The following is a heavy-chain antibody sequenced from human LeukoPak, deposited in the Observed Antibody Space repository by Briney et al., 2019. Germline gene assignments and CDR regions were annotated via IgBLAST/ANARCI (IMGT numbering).Heavy chain of an antibody. V-gene: IGHV3-48*03. D-gene: IGHD3-16*01. CDR1: GFTFSSFE. CDR2: ISSFGSTI. CDR3: ARVRPNWYLDL. J-gene: IGHJ2*01. Sequence: GGSLRLSCAASGFTFSSFEMNWVRQAPGKGLEWVSYISSFGSTIYYADSVKGRFTVSRDNAKNLLCLQMNGLRAEDTAVYYCARVRPNWYLDLWGRGTLVTVSS.